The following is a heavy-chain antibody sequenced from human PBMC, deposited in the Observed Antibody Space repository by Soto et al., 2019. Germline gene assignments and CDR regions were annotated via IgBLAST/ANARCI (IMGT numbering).Heavy chain of an antibody. CDR2: ISYDGSNK. J-gene: IGHJ4*02. V-gene: IGHV3-30-3*01. Sequence: GGSLRLSCAASGFTFSSYAMHWVRQAPGKGLEWVAVISYDGSNKYYADSVKGRFTISRDNSKNTLYLQMNSLRAEDTAVYYCAREYSSHFDYWGQGTLVTVSS. CDR1: GFTFSSYA. CDR3: AREYSSHFDY. D-gene: IGHD6-13*01.